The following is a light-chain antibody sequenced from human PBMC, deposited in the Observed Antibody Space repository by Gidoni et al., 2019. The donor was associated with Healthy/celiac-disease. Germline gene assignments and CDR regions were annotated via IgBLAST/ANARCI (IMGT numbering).Light chain of an antibody. CDR3: QQRSNWPPIT. J-gene: IGKJ5*01. V-gene: IGKV3-11*01. CDR1: QSVSSY. CDR2: DAS. Sequence: EIVLTQSPATLSLSPGERATLSCRASQSVSSYLAWYQQKPGQAPRILIYDASNRATGIPARFSGSGYGTEFTLNISSLEPEDCAVYYCQQRSNWPPITFXQXTRLEIK.